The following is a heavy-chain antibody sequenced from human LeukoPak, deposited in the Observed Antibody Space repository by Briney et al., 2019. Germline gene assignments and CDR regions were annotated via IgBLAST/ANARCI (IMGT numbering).Heavy chain of an antibody. CDR2: ISAYNGNT. CDR3: AVDKRGYYYYGMDV. CDR1: GYTFTSYG. V-gene: IGHV1-18*01. Sequence: ASVKVSCKASGYTFTSYGISWVRQAPGQGLEWMGWISAYNGNTNYAQKLQGRVTMTTDTSTSTAYMELGSLRSDDTAVYYCAVDKRGYYYYGMDVWGQGTTVTVSS. J-gene: IGHJ6*02.